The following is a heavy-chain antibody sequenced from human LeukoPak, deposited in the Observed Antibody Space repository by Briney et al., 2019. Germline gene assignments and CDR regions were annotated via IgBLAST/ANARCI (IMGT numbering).Heavy chain of an antibody. CDR2: IFYSGST. CDR3: ARDENGYVWGSFRA. Sequence: TPSETLSLTCTVSSGSISTSNYYWGWVRQPPGKALEWIGNIFYSGSTYYNPSLESRVTMSLDTSKNQFSLKLSSVTAADTAVYYCARDENGYVWGSFRAWGQGTLVTVSS. D-gene: IGHD3-16*02. CDR1: SGSISTSNYY. V-gene: IGHV4-39*07. J-gene: IGHJ5*02.